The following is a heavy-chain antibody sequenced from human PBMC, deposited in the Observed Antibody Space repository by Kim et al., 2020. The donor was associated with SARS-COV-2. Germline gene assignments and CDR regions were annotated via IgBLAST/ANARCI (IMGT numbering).Heavy chain of an antibody. V-gene: IGHV4-59*01. CDR2: IYYSGST. D-gene: IGHD2-2*01. CDR1: GGSISSYY. J-gene: IGHJ6*03. CDR3: ARGGGIVVVPADPIDYYYYSYMDV. Sequence: SETLSLTCTVSGGSISSYYWSWIRQPPGKGLEWIGYIYYSGSTNYNPSLKSRVTISVDTSKNQFSLKLSSVTAADTAVYYCARGGGIVVVPADPIDYYYYSYMDVWGKGTPVTVSS.